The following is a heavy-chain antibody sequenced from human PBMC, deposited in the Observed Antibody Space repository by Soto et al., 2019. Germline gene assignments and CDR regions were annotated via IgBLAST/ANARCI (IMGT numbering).Heavy chain of an antibody. CDR1: GYTFTGYY. CDR3: ARDNSGHCSGGSCYSAFDI. Sequence: ASVKVSCKASGYTFTGYYMHWVRQAPGQGLEWMGWINPNSGGTNYAQKFQGWVTMTRDTSISTAYMELSRLRSDDTAVYYCARDNSGHCSGGSCYSAFDIWGQGTMVTVSS. J-gene: IGHJ3*02. CDR2: INPNSGGT. D-gene: IGHD2-15*01. V-gene: IGHV1-2*04.